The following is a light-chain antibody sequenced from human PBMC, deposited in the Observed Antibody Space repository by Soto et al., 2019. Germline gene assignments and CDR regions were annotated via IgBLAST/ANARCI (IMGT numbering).Light chain of an antibody. CDR3: SSYAGSNLGV. Sequence: QSVLTQPPSASGSPGQSVTISCTGTSSDIGYYKYVSWYQQHPGKAPKLIIYEVIKRPSGVPDRFSGSKSGNTASPTVSGLQAEDEADYYCSSYAGSNLGVFGTGTKVTVL. J-gene: IGLJ1*01. CDR2: EVI. V-gene: IGLV2-8*01. CDR1: SSDIGYYKY.